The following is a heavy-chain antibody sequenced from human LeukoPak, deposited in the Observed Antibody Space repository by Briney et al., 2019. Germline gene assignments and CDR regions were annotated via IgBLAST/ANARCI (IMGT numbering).Heavy chain of an antibody. D-gene: IGHD3-10*01. CDR2: INPNSGGT. CDR3: ALLWFGELPFDY. V-gene: IGHV1-2*02. Sequence: ASVKVSCKASGYTFTSYDINWVRQATGQGLEWMGWINPNSGGTNYAQKFQGRVTMTRDTSISTAYMELSRLRSDDTAVYYCALLWFGELPFDYWGQGTLVTVSS. CDR1: GYTFTSYD. J-gene: IGHJ4*02.